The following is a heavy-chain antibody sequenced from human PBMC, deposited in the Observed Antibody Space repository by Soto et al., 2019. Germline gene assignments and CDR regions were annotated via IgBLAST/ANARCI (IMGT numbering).Heavy chain of an antibody. CDR3: ARYAYDYGDFAGIGY. J-gene: IGHJ4*02. Sequence: RASVKVSCKASGYTFTSYYMHWVRQAPGQGLEWMGIINPSGGSTSYAQKFQGRVTMTRDTSTSTVYMELSSLRSEDTAVYYCARYAYDYGDFAGIGYWGQGTLVPVSS. D-gene: IGHD4-17*01. V-gene: IGHV1-46*01. CDR1: GYTFTSYY. CDR2: INPSGGST.